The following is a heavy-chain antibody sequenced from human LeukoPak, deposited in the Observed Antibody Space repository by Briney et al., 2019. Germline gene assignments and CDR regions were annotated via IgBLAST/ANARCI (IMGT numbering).Heavy chain of an antibody. CDR2: MYYSGST. CDR1: GGSISRYY. J-gene: IGHJ5*02. D-gene: IGHD1-26*01. V-gene: IGHV4-59*01. CDR3: ARSGDHLQTGFDP. Sequence: PSETLSLTCTVSGGSISRYYWNWIRQPPGKGLEWIGYMYYSGSTNYNPSLKSRVTISVHTSKNQVSLKLSSVTAADTAIYYCARSGDHLQTGFDPWGQGTLVTVAS.